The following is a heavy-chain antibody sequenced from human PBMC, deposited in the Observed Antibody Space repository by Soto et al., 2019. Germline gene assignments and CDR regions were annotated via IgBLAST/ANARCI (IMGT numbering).Heavy chain of an antibody. V-gene: IGHV3-30-3*01. CDR1: GFNVSAYT. D-gene: IGHD1-26*01. CDR3: ARWEQPLFDY. J-gene: IGHJ4*02. Sequence: QVKLVESGGGVVQPGRSLRLSCAASGFNVSAYTMHWVRQAPGKGLEWVAVISSDGNHKYYTDSVKGRFTISRDTSTNTLYLQMNSLRAEDRAVYYCARWEQPLFDYWGQGTLVTVSS. CDR2: ISSDGNHK.